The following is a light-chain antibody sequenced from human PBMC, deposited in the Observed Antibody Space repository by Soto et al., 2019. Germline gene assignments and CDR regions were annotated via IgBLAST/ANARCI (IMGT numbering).Light chain of an antibody. CDR2: DAS. Sequence: DIKMTQSPSTLSASVGDRVTITCRASQSISSWLAWYQQKPGKAPKLLIYDASSLESGVPSRFSGSGSGTEFTLTISSLQPDDFATYCCQQYNSYSNTFGQGTKVDIK. J-gene: IGKJ1*01. V-gene: IGKV1-5*01. CDR3: QQYNSYSNT. CDR1: QSISSW.